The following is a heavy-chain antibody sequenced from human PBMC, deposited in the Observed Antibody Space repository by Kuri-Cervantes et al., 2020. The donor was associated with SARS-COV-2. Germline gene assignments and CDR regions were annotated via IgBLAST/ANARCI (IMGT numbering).Heavy chain of an antibody. CDR2: VRYDGGEK. CDR1: GFTFSNYG. CDR3: AKVETASLDY. Sequence: GESLKISCAASGFTFSNYGMHWVRQAPGKGLEWVAFVRYDGGEKHYADSVKGRFTISRDNSKNSLYLEMNSLRPEDTAVYYCAKVETASLDYWGQGTLVTVSS. V-gene: IGHV3-30*02. D-gene: IGHD3-3*01. J-gene: IGHJ4*02.